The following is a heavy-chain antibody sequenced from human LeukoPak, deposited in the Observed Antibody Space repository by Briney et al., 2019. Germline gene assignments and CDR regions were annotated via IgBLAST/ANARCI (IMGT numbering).Heavy chain of an antibody. D-gene: IGHD6-19*01. J-gene: IGHJ4*02. CDR1: GFTFSSNS. V-gene: IGHV3-23*01. Sequence: GVTLSLSCAASGFTFSSNSMGWDRQAQGQGREWGSAISGSGGSTYYADSVKGRFTISRDTSKNTLYLQMNSLRAEDTAVYYCAKQGSGWYYYFDYWGQGTLVTVSS. CDR3: AKQGSGWYYYFDY. CDR2: ISGSGGST.